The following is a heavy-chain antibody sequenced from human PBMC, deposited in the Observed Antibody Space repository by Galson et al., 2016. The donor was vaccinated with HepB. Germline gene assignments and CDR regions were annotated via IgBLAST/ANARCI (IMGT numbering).Heavy chain of an antibody. Sequence: SLRLSCATSGFAFNTYAMNWVRQAPGKGLEWVAGVSGHAGSTYYADSVKGRFAVSRDNSKNTLFLQMNGLRADDTAVYYCAKANIIMVTLGIYLDTWGQGTEVTVSS. CDR1: GFAFNTYA. CDR3: AKANIIMVTLGIYLDT. J-gene: IGHJ3*02. V-gene: IGHV3-23*01. D-gene: IGHD2/OR15-2a*01. CDR2: VSGHAGST.